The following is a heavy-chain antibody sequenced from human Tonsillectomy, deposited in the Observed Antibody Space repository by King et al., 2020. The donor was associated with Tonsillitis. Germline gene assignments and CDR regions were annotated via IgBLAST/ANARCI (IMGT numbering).Heavy chain of an antibody. J-gene: IGHJ5*02. D-gene: IGHD4/OR15-4a*01. CDR1: GDSVSSGSYY. CDR3: ARCDAYGGGNWFDP. V-gene: IGHV4-61*01. Sequence: VQLQESGPGLVKTSETRSLTCIVSGDSVSSGSYYWNWIRQPPGKRLEWIGYIYYTGNTNYNPALNSRATIFRDTSKNQLSLRLYSVTAADTAVYYCARCDAYGGGNWFDPWGQGTLVTVSS. CDR2: IYYTGNT.